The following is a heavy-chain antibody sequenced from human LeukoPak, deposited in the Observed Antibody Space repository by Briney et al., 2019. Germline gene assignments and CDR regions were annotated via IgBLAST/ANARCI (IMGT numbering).Heavy chain of an antibody. J-gene: IGHJ3*02. CDR2: IYYSGST. CDR3: ARVIVVVPAAEAFDI. Sequence: SETLSLTCTVSGGSISSSSYYWGWIRQPPGKGLEWIGSIYYSGSTYYNPSLKSRVTISVDTSKNQFSLKLSSVTAADTAVYYSARVIVVVPAAEAFDIWGQGTMVTVSS. D-gene: IGHD2-2*01. V-gene: IGHV4-39*07. CDR1: GGSISSSSYY.